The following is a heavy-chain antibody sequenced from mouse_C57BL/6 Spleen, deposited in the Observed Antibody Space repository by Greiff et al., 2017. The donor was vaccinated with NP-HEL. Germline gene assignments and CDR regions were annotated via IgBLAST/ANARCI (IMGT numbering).Heavy chain of an antibody. J-gene: IGHJ3*01. V-gene: IGHV1-81*01. CDR1: GYTFTSYG. D-gene: IGHD2-4*01. CDR2: IYPRSGNT. CDR3: ARGRYDDYEFAY. Sequence: QVQLQQSGAELARPGASVKLSCKASGYTFTSYGISWVKQRTGQGLEWIGEIYPRSGNTYYNEKFKGKATLTADKSSSTAYMELRSLTSEDSAVYFCARGRYDDYEFAYWGQGTLVTVSA.